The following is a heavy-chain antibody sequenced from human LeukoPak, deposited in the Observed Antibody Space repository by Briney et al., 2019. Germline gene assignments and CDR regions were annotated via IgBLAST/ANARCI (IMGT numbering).Heavy chain of an antibody. CDR2: LFYGGDT. Sequence: KPSETLSLTCTVSGGSISRTTYYWGWIRQPPGRGLEWIGGLFYGGDTYYNLSLKSRVTISADTSKNQFSLKVTSMTAADTGVYFCARGGHNYAAAYWGQGTLVTVSS. CDR1: GGSISRTTYY. CDR3: ARGGHNYAAAY. V-gene: IGHV4-39*01. D-gene: IGHD5-24*01. J-gene: IGHJ4*02.